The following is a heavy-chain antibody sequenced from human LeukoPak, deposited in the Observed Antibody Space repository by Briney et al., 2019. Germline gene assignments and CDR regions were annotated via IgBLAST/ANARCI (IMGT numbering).Heavy chain of an antibody. CDR2: ISTSSSYI. J-gene: IGHJ5*02. Sequence: GGSLRLSCVASGFTFSDYYMSWIRQAPGKGLEWVSSISTSSSYIYYADSVKGRFTISRDNAKNSLYLQMNSLRAEDTAVYYCARSPTFRGWFDPWGQGTLVTVSS. CDR3: ARSPTFRGWFDP. V-gene: IGHV3-11*06. D-gene: IGHD2/OR15-2a*01. CDR1: GFTFSDYY.